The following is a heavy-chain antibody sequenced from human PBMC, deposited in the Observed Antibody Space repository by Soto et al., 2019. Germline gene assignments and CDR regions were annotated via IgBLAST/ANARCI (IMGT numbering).Heavy chain of an antibody. V-gene: IGHV4-31*03. CDR3: ARGPHAILLGHYSYYLDY. Sequence: PSETLSLTCTVSGVSISGGGYYWAWIRQHPGKGLEWIGYIYYSGSTYYNPSLKSRVTISLDTSANQFSLKLGSVTAADTAVFYCARGPHAILLGHYSYYLDYWGPGTLVTVSS. D-gene: IGHD3-9*01. J-gene: IGHJ4*02. CDR2: IYYSGST. CDR1: GVSISGGGYY.